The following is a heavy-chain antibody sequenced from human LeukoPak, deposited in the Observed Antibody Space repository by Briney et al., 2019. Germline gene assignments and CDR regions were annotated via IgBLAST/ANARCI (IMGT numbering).Heavy chain of an antibody. CDR2: MSGSRGTI. CDR1: GFTFSDYY. Sequence: GGSLRLTCASSGFTFSDYYMSWIRQAPGKGLEWISYMSGSRGTIYYADSVKGRFTISRDNAKNSLYLQMNRLRAETTTVNYCARRSGGSSKPLFDYSSQPSLVTAS. J-gene: IGHJ4*02. V-gene: IGHV3-11*01. CDR3: ARRSGGSSKPLFDY. D-gene: IGHD6-25*01.